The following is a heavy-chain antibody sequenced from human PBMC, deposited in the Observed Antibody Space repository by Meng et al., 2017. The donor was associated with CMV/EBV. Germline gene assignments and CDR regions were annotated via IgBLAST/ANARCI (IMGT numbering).Heavy chain of an antibody. CDR2: ISCDGSNK. CDR3: AREDCSSISCYWGFRY. V-gene: IGHV3-30-3*01. D-gene: IGHD2-2*01. CDR1: GFIFSSYS. J-gene: IGHJ4*02. Sequence: GESLKISCAASGFIFSSYSMHWVRQAPGKGLEWVAVISCDGSNKYYADTVKGRFTMSRDNSRSTLYLQMNRLRAEDTAVYYCAREDCSSISCYWGFRYWGQGTLVTVSS.